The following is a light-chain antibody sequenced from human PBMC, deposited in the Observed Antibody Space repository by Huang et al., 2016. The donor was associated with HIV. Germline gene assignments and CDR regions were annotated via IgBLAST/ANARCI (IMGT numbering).Light chain of an antibody. CDR2: KVS. CDR1: QSLVHSDGDTY. V-gene: IGKV2-30*02. J-gene: IGKJ2*01. Sequence: DVVMTQSPLSLPVTAGQPASISCRSSQSLVHSDGDTYLNWFHQRPGQSPRRLFYKVSNRDSGVPDRISGSGSGTDFTLKISRVEAEDVGVYYCMQGAHWSYTFGQGTKLEIK. CDR3: MQGAHWSYT.